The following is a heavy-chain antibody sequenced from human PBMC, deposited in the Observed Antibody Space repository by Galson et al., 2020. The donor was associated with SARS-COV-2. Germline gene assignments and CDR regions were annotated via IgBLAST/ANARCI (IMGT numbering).Heavy chain of an antibody. Sequence: GGSLRLSCAASGFSFSSYEMNWVRQAPGKGLEWVSYISRSGNNIYYADSVKGRFTVSRDNARNSLHLQMNSLRAEDTAVYYCVTEIAAAGPDYWGQGTLVTVS. J-gene: IGHJ4*02. V-gene: IGHV3-48*03. CDR2: ISRSGNNI. CDR3: VTEIAAAGPDY. D-gene: IGHD6-13*01. CDR1: GFSFSSYE.